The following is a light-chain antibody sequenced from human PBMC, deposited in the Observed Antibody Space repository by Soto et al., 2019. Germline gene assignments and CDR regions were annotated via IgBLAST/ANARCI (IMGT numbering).Light chain of an antibody. V-gene: IGKV3-11*01. CDR2: GAS. CDR1: QSVGSY. Sequence: ENVLIQSPATLSLSPGERATLSCRASQSVGSYLAWYQHKPGQAPRLLISGASNRATGIPARFSGRCSETDFTLTISSLEPEDSAVYYCQQRSNWPSLTFGGGTKVDIK. J-gene: IGKJ4*02. CDR3: QQRSNWPSLT.